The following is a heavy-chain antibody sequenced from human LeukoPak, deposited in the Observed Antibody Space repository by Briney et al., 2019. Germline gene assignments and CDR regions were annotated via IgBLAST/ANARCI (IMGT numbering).Heavy chain of an antibody. Sequence: ASVKVSCKASGYTFTGYYMHWVRQAPGQGLEWMGWINPNSGGTNYAQKFQGRVTMTRDTSISTAYMELSRLRSDDTAVYYCARGTNYGSGSFDYWGQGTLATVSS. CDR3: ARGTNYGSGSFDY. V-gene: IGHV1-2*02. CDR2: INPNSGGT. D-gene: IGHD3-10*01. J-gene: IGHJ4*02. CDR1: GYTFTGYY.